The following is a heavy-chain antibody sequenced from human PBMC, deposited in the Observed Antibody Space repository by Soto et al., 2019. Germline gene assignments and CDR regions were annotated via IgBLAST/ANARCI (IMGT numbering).Heavy chain of an antibody. Sequence: QVQLVQSGAEVKKPGSSVKVSCKASGGTFGSYAISWVRQAPGQGLEWMGGIIPIPGTANYAQKFQGRVTIAAEEYTSTAYMELSSLRSEHTAVYYCARSQGSSTSLEIYYYYYYGMDVWGQGTTVTVSS. D-gene: IGHD2-2*01. V-gene: IGHV1-69*01. CDR1: GGTFGSYA. CDR3: ARSQGSSTSLEIYYYYYYGMDV. CDR2: IIPIPGTA. J-gene: IGHJ6*02.